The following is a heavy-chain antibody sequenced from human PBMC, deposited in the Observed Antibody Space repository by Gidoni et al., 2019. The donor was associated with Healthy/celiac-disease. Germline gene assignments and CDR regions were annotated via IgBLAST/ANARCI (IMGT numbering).Heavy chain of an antibody. J-gene: IGHJ3*02. D-gene: IGHD4-17*01. CDR3: ARVGTTVTMDAFDI. Sequence: QVQLVQSGAEVKKPGSSVKFSCQASGGTFSSYAISWVRQDPGQGLEWMGGIIPIFGTANYAKKFQGRVTITADESTGTAYMELSSLRSEDTAVYYCARVGTTVTMDAFDIWGQGTMVTVSS. CDR1: GGTFSSYA. CDR2: IIPIFGTA. V-gene: IGHV1-69*01.